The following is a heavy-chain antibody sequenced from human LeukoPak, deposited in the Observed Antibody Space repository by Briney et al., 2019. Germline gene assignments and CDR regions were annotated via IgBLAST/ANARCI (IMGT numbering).Heavy chain of an antibody. CDR2: IHHSGHT. V-gene: IGHV4-31*03. CDR3: ERYCSSTSCPFDY. Sequence: SETLSLTCTVSGDSVISGTSFWGWIRQHPGKGLEWVGYIHHSGHTYDNPSLQSRVIISMDKSKNQFSLKLNSVTAADTAVYYCERYCSSTSCPFDYWGQGALVTVSS. CDR1: GDSVISGTSF. J-gene: IGHJ4*02. D-gene: IGHD2-2*01.